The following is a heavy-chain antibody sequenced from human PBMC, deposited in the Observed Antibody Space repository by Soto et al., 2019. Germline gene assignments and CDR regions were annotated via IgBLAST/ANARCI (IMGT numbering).Heavy chain of an antibody. CDR2: IYWNDDK. Sequence: VSGPTLVNPTQTLTLTCTFSGFSLSTSGVGVGWIRQPPGKALEWLALIYWNDDKRYSPSLKSRLTITKDTSKNQVVLTMTNMDPVDTATYYCAHRRSSSSIPWTLFDYWGQGTLVTVSS. CDR3: AHRRSSSSIPWTLFDY. D-gene: IGHD6-6*01. CDR1: GFSLSTSGVG. J-gene: IGHJ4*02. V-gene: IGHV2-5*01.